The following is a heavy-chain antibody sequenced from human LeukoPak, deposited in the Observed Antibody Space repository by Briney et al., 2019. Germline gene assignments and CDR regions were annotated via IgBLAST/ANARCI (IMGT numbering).Heavy chain of an antibody. J-gene: IGHJ4*02. CDR3: AGESLGSSGYYRDY. Sequence: PGGSLRLSCAASGFTFSSYSMNWVRQAPGKGLEWVSSISSSSSYIYYADSVKGRFTISRGNAKNSLYLQMNSLRAEDTAVYYCAGESLGSSGYYRDYWGQGTLVTVSS. V-gene: IGHV3-21*01. D-gene: IGHD3-22*01. CDR2: ISSSSSYI. CDR1: GFTFSSYS.